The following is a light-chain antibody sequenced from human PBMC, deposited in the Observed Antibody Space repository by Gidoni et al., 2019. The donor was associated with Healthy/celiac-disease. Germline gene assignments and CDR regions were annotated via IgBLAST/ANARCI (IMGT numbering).Light chain of an antibody. V-gene: IGKV3-20*01. CDR3: QQYGSSPLT. CDR2: CAS. Sequence: EIELTQSPGTLSLSPGERATRSCRASQSVSSSYLAWYQQKPGHAPRLLIYCASSRATGIPYRFSGSGSGTDFTLTISSLEPEDFAVYYCQQYGSSPLTFGGGTKVEIK. CDR1: QSVSSSY. J-gene: IGKJ4*01.